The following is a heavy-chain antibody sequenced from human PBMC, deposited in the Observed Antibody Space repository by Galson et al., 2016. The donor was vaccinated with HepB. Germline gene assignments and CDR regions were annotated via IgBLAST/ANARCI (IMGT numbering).Heavy chain of an antibody. V-gene: IGHV1-3*04. CDR2: INTAKGDT. J-gene: IGHJ3*02. Sequence: SVKVSCKASGYTFTAYAIHWVRQAPGQRLEWMAWINTAKGDTRYSQKLQGRVTLTRDTSATTASTELSSLRSEDTAVYYCARRLVGSYGNAFDIWGQGTLVTVSS. D-gene: IGHD2-8*02. CDR3: ARRLVGSYGNAFDI. CDR1: GYTFTAYA.